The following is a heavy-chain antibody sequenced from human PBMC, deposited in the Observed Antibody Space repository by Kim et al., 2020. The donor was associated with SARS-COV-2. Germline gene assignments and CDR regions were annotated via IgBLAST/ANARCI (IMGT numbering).Heavy chain of an antibody. V-gene: IGHV3-74*01. CDR2: INSDGSST. Sequence: GGSLRLSCAASGFTFSSYWMHWVRQAPGKGLVWVSRINSDGSSTSYADSVKGRFTISRDNAKNTLYLQMNSLRAEDTAVYYCARVTIFGVVITYYYYGMDVWGQGTTVTVSS. CDR3: ARVTIFGVVITYYYYGMDV. D-gene: IGHD3-3*01. CDR1: GFTFSSYW. J-gene: IGHJ6*02.